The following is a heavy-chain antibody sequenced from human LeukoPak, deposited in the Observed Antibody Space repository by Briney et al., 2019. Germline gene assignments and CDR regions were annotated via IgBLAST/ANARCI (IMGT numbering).Heavy chain of an antibody. Sequence: ASVKVSCKVSGYILTELYIHWVRQPPGKGLEWMGGFDPEDGETIYAQKFQGRVTVTEDTTTDTAYMELRSLRSEDTAVYYCARNGYSSSCSLSCDAFDIWGQGTLVTVSS. CDR3: ARNGYSSSCSLSCDAFDI. J-gene: IGHJ3*02. CDR1: GYILTELY. CDR2: FDPEDGET. D-gene: IGHD6-13*01. V-gene: IGHV1-24*01.